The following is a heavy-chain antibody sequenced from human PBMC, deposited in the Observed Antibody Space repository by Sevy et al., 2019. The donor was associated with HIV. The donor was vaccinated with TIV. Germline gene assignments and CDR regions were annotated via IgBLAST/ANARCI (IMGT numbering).Heavy chain of an antibody. Sequence: ASVKVSCKASGYLFISFVMHWVRQAPGQGLEWVGWINVGNGNTKYSLKFQDRVTITRDASTSTTYMELTSLTSEDTAIYYCTREAKQQLSQYFFDFWGQGTLVTVSS. J-gene: IGHJ4*02. D-gene: IGHD6-13*01. V-gene: IGHV1-3*01. CDR2: INVGNGNT. CDR1: GYLFISFV. CDR3: TREAKQQLSQYFFDF.